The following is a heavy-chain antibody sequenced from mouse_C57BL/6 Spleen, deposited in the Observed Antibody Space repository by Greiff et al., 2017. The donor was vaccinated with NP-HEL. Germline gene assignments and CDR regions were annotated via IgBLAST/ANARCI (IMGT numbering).Heavy chain of an antibody. D-gene: IGHD1-1*02. CDR2: ISSGGDYI. J-gene: IGHJ4*01. V-gene: IGHV5-9-1*02. Sequence: EVKLVESGEGLVKPGGSLKLSCAASGFTFSSYAMSWVRQTPEKRLEWVAYISSGGDYIYYADTVKGRFTISRDNARNTLYLQMSSLKSEDTAMYYCTRDRWDYDAMDYWGQGTSVTVSS. CDR3: TRDRWDYDAMDY. CDR1: GFTFSSYA.